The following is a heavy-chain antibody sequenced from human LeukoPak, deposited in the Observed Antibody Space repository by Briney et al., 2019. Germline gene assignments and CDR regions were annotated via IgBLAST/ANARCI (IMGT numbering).Heavy chain of an antibody. CDR1: GGTFSSYT. J-gene: IGHJ4*02. V-gene: IGHV1-69*02. Sequence: SVKVSCKASGGTFSSYTISWVRQAPGQGLEWVGRIIPILGIANYAQKFQGRVTITADKSTSTAYMELSSLRSEDTAVYYCARTLGYCTNGVCPYDYWGQGTLVTVSS. CDR2: IIPILGIA. D-gene: IGHD2-8*01. CDR3: ARTLGYCTNGVCPYDY.